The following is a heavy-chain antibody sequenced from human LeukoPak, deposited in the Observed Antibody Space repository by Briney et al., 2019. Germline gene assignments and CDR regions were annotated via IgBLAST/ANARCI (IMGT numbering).Heavy chain of an antibody. CDR3: ARSDCSAYTGGYCGKVFDP. D-gene: IGHD2-2*03. CDR2: IRYDGSNK. CDR1: GFTFSSYG. Sequence: GGSLRLSCAASGFTFSSYGMHWVRQAPGKGLEWVAFIRYDGSNKYYADSVKGRFTISRDNSKNTLYLQMNSLRAEDTAMYFCARSDCSAYTGGYCGKVFDPWGQGTLVSVSS. V-gene: IGHV3-30*02. J-gene: IGHJ5*02.